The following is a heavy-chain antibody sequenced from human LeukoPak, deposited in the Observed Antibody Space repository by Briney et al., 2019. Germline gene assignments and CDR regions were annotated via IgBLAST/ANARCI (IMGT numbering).Heavy chain of an antibody. CDR1: GYIFTSYY. D-gene: IGHD3-22*01. CDR2: INPSGGST. Sequence: ASVKVSCKASGYIFTSYYMHWVRQAPGQGLEWMGIINPSGGSTSYAQKFQGRVTMTRDTSTSTVYMELSSLRSEDTAVYYCARVSLPVSSGYYYAEFDYWGQGTLVTVSS. CDR3: ARVSLPVSSGYYYAEFDY. J-gene: IGHJ4*02. V-gene: IGHV1-46*01.